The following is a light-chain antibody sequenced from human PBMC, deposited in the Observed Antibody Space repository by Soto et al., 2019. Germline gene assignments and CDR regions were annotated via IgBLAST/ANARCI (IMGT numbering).Light chain of an antibody. Sequence: AIQMTQSPSSLSASVGDRVTITCRASQGIRSDLGWYQQKPGKAPKLLIYAASTLQSGVPSRFSGSGSGTEFTLTIGGLQPEDFATYYCLQEYDYPLTFGGGTKVEIK. CDR1: QGIRSD. V-gene: IGKV1-6*01. CDR3: LQEYDYPLT. CDR2: AAS. J-gene: IGKJ4*01.